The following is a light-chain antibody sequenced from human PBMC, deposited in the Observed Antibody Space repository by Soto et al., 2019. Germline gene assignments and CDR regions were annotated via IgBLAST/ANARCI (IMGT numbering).Light chain of an antibody. CDR1: QSVSSY. V-gene: IGKV3-11*01. J-gene: IGKJ4*01. CDR3: QQRSNWPPVT. CDR2: DAS. Sequence: EIVLTQSPATLSLSPGERATLSYRASQSVSSYLAWYQQKPGQAPRLLIYDASNRANGIPASFSGSRSGTDFTPTISSLEPEDCAVDYCQQRSNWPPVTFGGGTKVEIK.